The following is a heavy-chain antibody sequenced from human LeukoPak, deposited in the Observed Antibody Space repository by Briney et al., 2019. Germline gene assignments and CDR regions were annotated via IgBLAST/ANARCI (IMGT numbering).Heavy chain of an antibody. Sequence: SETLSLTCTVSGGSISTSSYYWGWIRQPPGKGLEWLGSIYYGGSTYYNPSLKSRVTISVDPSKNQFSLKLTSVTAADTAIYYCARDTSGYYSFDYWGQGTLLTVSS. CDR2: IYYGGST. D-gene: IGHD3-22*01. CDR3: ARDTSGYYSFDY. V-gene: IGHV4-39*01. CDR1: GGSISTSSYY. J-gene: IGHJ4*02.